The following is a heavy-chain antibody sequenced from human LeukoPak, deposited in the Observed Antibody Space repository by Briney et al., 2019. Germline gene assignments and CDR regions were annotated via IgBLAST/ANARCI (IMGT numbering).Heavy chain of an antibody. CDR2: ISSSSSYI. CDR1: GFTFSSYS. CDR3: AKGRIAVAWGAFDI. V-gene: IGHV3-21*04. Sequence: NAGGSLRLSCAASGFTFSSYSMNWVRQAPGKGLEWVSSISSSSSYIYYADSVKGRFTISRDNAKNSLYLQMNSLRAEDTALYYCAKGRIAVAWGAFDIWGQGTMVTVSS. J-gene: IGHJ3*02. D-gene: IGHD6-19*01.